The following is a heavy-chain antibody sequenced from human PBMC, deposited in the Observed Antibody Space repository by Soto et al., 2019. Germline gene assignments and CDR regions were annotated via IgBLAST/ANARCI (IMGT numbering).Heavy chain of an antibody. D-gene: IGHD4-4*01. CDR3: ARDYSNKGFDY. J-gene: IGHJ4*02. Sequence: QVQLVESGGGLVKPGGSLRLSCAASGFTFSGYYMNWIRQAPGKGLEWVSYITGSGSTIYYADSVKGRFTISRDNAKNSLYLQMNSLRAEDTAIYYCARDYSNKGFDYWGQGTLVTFSS. CDR2: ITGSGSTI. V-gene: IGHV3-11*01. CDR1: GFTFSGYY.